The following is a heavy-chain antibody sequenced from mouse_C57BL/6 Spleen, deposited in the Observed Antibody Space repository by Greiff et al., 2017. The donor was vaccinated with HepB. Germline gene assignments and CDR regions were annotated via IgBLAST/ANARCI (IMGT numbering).Heavy chain of an antibody. D-gene: IGHD1-1*01. V-gene: IGHV1-64*01. CDR2: IHPNSGST. Sequence: QVQLQHPGAELVKPGASVKLSCKASGYTFTSYWMHWVKQRPGQGLEWIGMIHPNSGSTNYNEKFKSKATLTVDKSSSTAYMKLSSLTSEDSAVYYGARPPQGSSAAWFAYWGQGTLVTVSA. J-gene: IGHJ3*01. CDR3: ARPPQGSSAAWFAY. CDR1: GYTFTSYW.